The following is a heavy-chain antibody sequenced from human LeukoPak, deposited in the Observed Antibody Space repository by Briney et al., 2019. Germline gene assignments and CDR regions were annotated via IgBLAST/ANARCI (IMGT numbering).Heavy chain of an antibody. D-gene: IGHD2-2*01. CDR3: ARSEGVVPAAPLRFDP. V-gene: IGHV1-18*01. Sequence: ASVKVSCKASGYTFTSYGISGVRQAPGQGLEWMGWISAYNGNTNYAQKLQGRVTMTTDTSTSTAYMELRSLRSDDTAVYYCARSEGVVPAAPLRFDPWGQGTLVTVSS. CDR1: GYTFTSYG. CDR2: ISAYNGNT. J-gene: IGHJ5*02.